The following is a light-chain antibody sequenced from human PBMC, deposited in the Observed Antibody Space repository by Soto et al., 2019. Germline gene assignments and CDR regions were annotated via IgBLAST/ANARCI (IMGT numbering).Light chain of an antibody. CDR3: MQSTHWPPYT. Sequence: EVVMIQSPLSLPVTLGQPASISCRSSQSLAYIDGNTYLTWFHQRPGQSPRRLIYYVSNRNSGVPDRFNGSGSGTDFTLKISRVEAEDAGIYYCMQSTHWPPYTFGQGTTLQIK. CDR1: QSLAYIDGNTY. V-gene: IGKV2-30*01. CDR2: YVS. J-gene: IGKJ2*01.